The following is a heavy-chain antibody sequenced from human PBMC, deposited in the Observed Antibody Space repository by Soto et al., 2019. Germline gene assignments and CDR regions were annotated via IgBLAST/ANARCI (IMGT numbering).Heavy chain of an antibody. V-gene: IGHV3-30-3*01. Sequence: GGSLRLSCAASGFTFSSYAMHWVRQAPGKGLEWVAVISYDGSNKYYADSVKGRFTISRDNSKNTLYLQMNSLRAEDTAVYYCARGGGSAQLWFGELLPFDYWGQGTLVTVSS. CDR2: ISYDGSNK. CDR1: GFTFSSYA. D-gene: IGHD3-10*01. CDR3: ARGGGSAQLWFGELLPFDY. J-gene: IGHJ4*02.